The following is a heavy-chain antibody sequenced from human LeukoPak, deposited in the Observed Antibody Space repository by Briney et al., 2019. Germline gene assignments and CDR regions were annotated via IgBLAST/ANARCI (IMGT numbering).Heavy chain of an antibody. J-gene: IGHJ5*02. V-gene: IGHV3-30*02. CDR2: IRYDGSNK. Sequence: PWGSLTLSCAASGFTFSSYGMHWVRQAPAKGLEWVAFIRYDGSNKYYADSVKGRFTISRDNSNNTLYLQMNSLRAEDTAVYYCARDWIAAAGDAFDPWGQGTLVTVSS. CDR3: ARDWIAAAGDAFDP. CDR1: GFTFSSYG. D-gene: IGHD6-13*01.